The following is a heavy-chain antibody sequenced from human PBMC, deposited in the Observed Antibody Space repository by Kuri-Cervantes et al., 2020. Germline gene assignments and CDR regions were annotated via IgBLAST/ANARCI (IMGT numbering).Heavy chain of an antibody. CDR1: GGTFSSYA. CDR2: IIPIFGTA. Sequence: SVKVSCKASGGTFSSYAISWVRQAPGQGLEWVGGIIPIFGTANYAQKFQGRVTITADESTSTAYMELSSLRSEDTAVYYCARVLGYCSSTSCYSNYYYYGMDVWGQGTTVTVSS. CDR3: ARVLGYCSSTSCYSNYYYYGMDV. J-gene: IGHJ6*02. V-gene: IGHV1-69*13. D-gene: IGHD2-2*01.